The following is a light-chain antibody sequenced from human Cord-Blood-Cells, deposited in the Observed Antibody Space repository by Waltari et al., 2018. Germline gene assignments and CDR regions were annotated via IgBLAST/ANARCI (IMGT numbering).Light chain of an antibody. V-gene: IGLV2-11*01. CDR3: CSYAGSYTYV. CDR1: SSDVGGYNS. CDR2: DVS. J-gene: IGLJ1*01. Sequence: QSALTQPRSVSGSPEQSVTISCPGTSSDVGGYNSVSWYQQHPGKAPNLMIYDVSKRPSGVPDRFSGSKSGNTASLTISGLQAEDEADYYCCSYAGSYTYVFGTGTKVTVL.